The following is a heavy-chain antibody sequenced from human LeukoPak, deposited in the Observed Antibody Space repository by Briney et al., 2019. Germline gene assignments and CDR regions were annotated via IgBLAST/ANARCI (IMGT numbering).Heavy chain of an antibody. V-gene: IGHV1-69*13. J-gene: IGHJ5*02. CDR1: GGTFSSYA. CDR2: IIPIFGTA. CDR3: ARDPNRYCSGGSCQNNWFDP. Sequence: SVKVSCTASGGTFSSYAISWVRQAPGQGLEWMGGIIPIFGTANYAQKFQGRVTITADESTSTAYMELSSLRSEDTAVYYCARDPNRYCSGGSCQNNWFDPWGQGTLVTVSS. D-gene: IGHD2-15*01.